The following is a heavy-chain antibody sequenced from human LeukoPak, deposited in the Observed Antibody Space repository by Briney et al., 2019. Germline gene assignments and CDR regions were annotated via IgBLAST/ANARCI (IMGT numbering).Heavy chain of an antibody. CDR2: VYYSGST. V-gene: IGHV4-59*12. J-gene: IGHJ4*02. Sequence: SETLSLTCTVSGGSISNYYWSWIRQPPGKGLEWIGYVYYSGSTDYNPSLKSRVTTSVDTAKNQFSLKLSSVTAADTAVYYCASLPYNWNDDFGYWGQGTLVTVSS. CDR3: ASLPYNWNDDFGY. CDR1: GGSISNYY. D-gene: IGHD1-1*01.